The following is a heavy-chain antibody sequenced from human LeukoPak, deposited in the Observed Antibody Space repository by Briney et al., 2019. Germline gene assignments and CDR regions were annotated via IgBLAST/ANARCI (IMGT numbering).Heavy chain of an antibody. J-gene: IGHJ5*02. CDR3: ARVRGSGSYYVRFDP. D-gene: IGHD3-10*01. CDR2: IYTSGST. V-gene: IGHV4-4*07. Sequence: PSETLSLTCTVSGGSISSYYWSWIRQPAGKGLEWIGRIYTSGSTNYNPSLKSRVTMSVDTSKNQFSLKLSSVTAADTAVYYCARVRGSGSYYVRFDPWGQGTLVTVSS. CDR1: GGSISSYY.